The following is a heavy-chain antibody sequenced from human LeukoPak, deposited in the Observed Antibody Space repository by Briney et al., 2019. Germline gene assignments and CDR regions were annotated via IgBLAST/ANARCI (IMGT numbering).Heavy chain of an antibody. CDR3: ARLVATTEYYFDY. CDR2: IYPADSDI. V-gene: IGHV5-51*01. J-gene: IGHJ4*02. Sequence: GESLTISCKGSGYSINNYWIGWLRQMPGKGLEWMGIIYPADSDIRYSPSFQGQVTISADKSISTAYLQWSSLKASDTAMYYCARLVATTEYYFDYWGQGTLVTVSS. CDR1: GYSINNYW. D-gene: IGHD5-12*01.